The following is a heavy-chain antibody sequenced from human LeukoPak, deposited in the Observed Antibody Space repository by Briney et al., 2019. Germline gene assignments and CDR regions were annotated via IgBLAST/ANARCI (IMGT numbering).Heavy chain of an antibody. V-gene: IGHV4-61*02. CDR2: ISSSGRT. D-gene: IGHD3-22*01. Sequence: SHTLSLTCTVSGDSISSGDYYWRWIRQPAGKGLEWIVRISSSGRTNYNPSLKSRVTISVDTSKNQFSLKLSSVTAADTAVYFCARGPYSYDSSGAFDIWGQGTMVTVSS. J-gene: IGHJ3*02. CDR3: ARGPYSYDSSGAFDI. CDR1: GDSISSGDYY.